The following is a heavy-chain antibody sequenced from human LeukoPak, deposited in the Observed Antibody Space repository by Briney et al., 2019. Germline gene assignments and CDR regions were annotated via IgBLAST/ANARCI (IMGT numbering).Heavy chain of an antibody. J-gene: IGHJ3*02. CDR2: FDPEDGET. D-gene: IGHD2-15*01. V-gene: IGHV1-24*01. CDR1: GYTLTELS. Sequence: ASVKVSCKVSGYTLTELSMHWVRQAPGEGLEWMGGFDPEDGETIYAQKFQGRVTMTEDTSTDTAYMELSSLRSEDTAVYYCATGRDIVVVVADYAFDIWGQGTMVTVSS. CDR3: ATGRDIVVVVADYAFDI.